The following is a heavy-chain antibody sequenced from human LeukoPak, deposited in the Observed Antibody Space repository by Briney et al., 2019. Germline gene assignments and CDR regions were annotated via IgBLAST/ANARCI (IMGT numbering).Heavy chain of an antibody. Sequence: GGSLRLSCAASGFTFSGYGMHWVRQAPGRGLEWVAGMWSDGGIKLYADSVTGRFSISRDNSKDTLYLQMSSLRAEDTAVYYCARVRGTYSSNWFSDYWGQGTLVTVSS. V-gene: IGHV3-33*01. CDR3: ARVRGTYSSNWFSDY. CDR1: GFTFSGYG. CDR2: MWSDGGIK. J-gene: IGHJ4*02. D-gene: IGHD6-13*01.